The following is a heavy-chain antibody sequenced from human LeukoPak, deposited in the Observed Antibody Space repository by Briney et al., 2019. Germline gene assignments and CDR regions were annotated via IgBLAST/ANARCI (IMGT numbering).Heavy chain of an antibody. J-gene: IGHJ5*02. Sequence: GASVKVSCKASGGTFSSYAISWVRQAPGQGLEWMGGIIPIFGTANYAQKFQGRVTITADESTSTAYMELSSLRSEDTAVYYCARDGGLYYYDSSGYSWFDPWGQGTLVTVSS. CDR2: IIPIFGTA. CDR3: ARDGGLYYYDSSGYSWFDP. D-gene: IGHD3-22*01. V-gene: IGHV1-69*01. CDR1: GGTFSSYA.